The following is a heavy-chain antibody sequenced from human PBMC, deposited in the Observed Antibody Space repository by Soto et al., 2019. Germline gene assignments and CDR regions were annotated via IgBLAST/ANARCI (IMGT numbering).Heavy chain of an antibody. CDR2: IGPNPANT. V-gene: IGHV3-23*01. CDR1: GFPFSTSG. Sequence: GGSLRLSCAASGFPFSTSGMLWVRQPPGEGLEWVAAIGPNPANTNYRDSVKGRFTISRDNSKNTVFLQMSTLRAEDTALYYCATARHCSSDACPAAEWGQGTLVTVS. CDR3: ATARHCSSDACPAAE. D-gene: IGHD2-2*01. J-gene: IGHJ4*02.